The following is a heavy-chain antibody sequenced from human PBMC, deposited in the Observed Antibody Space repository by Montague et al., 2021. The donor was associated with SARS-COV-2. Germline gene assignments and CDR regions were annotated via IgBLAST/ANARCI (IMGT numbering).Heavy chain of an antibody. J-gene: IGHJ6*02. Sequence: TLSLTCTVSGGSIRSGSYYWSWIRQPAGKGLAWIGRIYSSGSTNYNPSLKSRVTMSVDTSKNQFSLKVSSVTAADTAVYYCARDYGDYSYYSGLDVWGQGTTVTVSS. CDR2: IYSSGST. V-gene: IGHV4-61*02. CDR3: ARDYGDYSYYSGLDV. CDR1: GGSIRSGSYY. D-gene: IGHD4-17*01.